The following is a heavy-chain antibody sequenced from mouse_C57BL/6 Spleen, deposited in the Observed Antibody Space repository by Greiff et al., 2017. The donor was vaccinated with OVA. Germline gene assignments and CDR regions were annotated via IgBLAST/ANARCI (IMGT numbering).Heavy chain of an antibody. CDR3: ARGGQLGLGYYAMDY. CDR2: ISYDGSN. J-gene: IGHJ4*01. CDR1: GYSITSGYY. V-gene: IGHV3-6*01. Sequence: EVHLVESGPGLVKPSQSLSLTCSVTGYSITSGYYWNWIRQFPGNKLEWMGYISYDGSNNYNPSLKNRISITRDTSKNQFFLKLNSVTTEDTATYYCARGGQLGLGYYAMDYWGQGTSVTVSS. D-gene: IGHD4-1*02.